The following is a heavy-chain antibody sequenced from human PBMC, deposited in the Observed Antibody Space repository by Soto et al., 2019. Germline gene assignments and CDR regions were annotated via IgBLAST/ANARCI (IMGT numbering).Heavy chain of an antibody. CDR1: GFTFSNYA. V-gene: IGHV3-23*01. CDR3: AKGPREYFDSSGRYFDY. J-gene: IGHJ4*02. Sequence: GGSLRLSCAASGFTFSNYAMSWVRQAPGKGLEWVSTISGSASSTYHADSVKGRFTISRDNSKNRLYLQMNSLRAEDTAVYFCAKGPREYFDSSGRYFDYWGQGTLVTVSS. CDR2: ISGSASST. D-gene: IGHD3-22*01.